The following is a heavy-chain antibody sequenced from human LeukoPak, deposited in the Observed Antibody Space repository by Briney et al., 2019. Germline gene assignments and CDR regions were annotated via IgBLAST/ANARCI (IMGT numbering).Heavy chain of an antibody. D-gene: IGHD1-26*01. V-gene: IGHV3-23*01. J-gene: IGHJ4*02. CDR1: GFTFNSYA. CDR3: AKGLNSGTYINFDY. CDR2: IGGSGSNT. Sequence: GGSLRLSCAASGFTFNSYAMSWVRRAPGKGLEWVSAIGGSGSNTYYADSVKGRFTISRDNSKNTLYLQMNSLRAEDTAVYYCAKGLNSGTYINFDYWGQGTLVTVSS.